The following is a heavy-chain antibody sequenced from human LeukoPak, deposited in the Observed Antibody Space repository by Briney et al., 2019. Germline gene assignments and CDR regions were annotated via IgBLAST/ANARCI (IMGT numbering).Heavy chain of an antibody. V-gene: IGHV3-21*01. CDR3: ARSNYYDSRSWGFDI. CDR1: GFTFSSYS. Sequence: GGSLRLSCAASGFTFSSYSMHWVRQAPGKGLEWVSLISTSSSYIYYADSVKGRFTISRDNAKNSLYLQMNSLRAEDTAVYYCARSNYYDSRSWGFDIWGQGTMVTVSS. D-gene: IGHD3-22*01. J-gene: IGHJ3*02. CDR2: ISTSSSYI.